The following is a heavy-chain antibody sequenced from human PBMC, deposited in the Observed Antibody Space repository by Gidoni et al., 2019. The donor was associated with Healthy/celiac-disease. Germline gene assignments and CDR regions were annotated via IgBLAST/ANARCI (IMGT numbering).Heavy chain of an antibody. CDR3: AKVRAVNGTWFDP. V-gene: IGHV3-23*01. J-gene: IGHJ5*02. CDR2: ISGSGGST. CDR1: GFPFSSYA. Sequence: EVQLLESGGGLVQPGGSLRLSCAASGFPFSSYAMSGVRQAPGKGLEWVSAISGSGGSTYYADSVKGRFTISRDNSKNTLYLQMNSLRAEDTAVYYCAKVRAVNGTWFDPWGQGTLVTVSS. D-gene: IGHD2-8*01.